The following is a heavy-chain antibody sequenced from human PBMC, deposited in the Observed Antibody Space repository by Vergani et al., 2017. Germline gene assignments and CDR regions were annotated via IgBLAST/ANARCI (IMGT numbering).Heavy chain of an antibody. Sequence: EVQLVESGGGLVQPGGSLRLSCAASGFTFSSYWMSWVRQAPGKGLEWVANIKQDGSEKYYVDSVKGRFTISRDNAKNSLYLQMNSLRAEDTAVYYCARLFGEPITIFGVFPNWFDPWGQGTLVTVSS. CDR3: ARLFGEPITIFGVFPNWFDP. D-gene: IGHD3-3*01. V-gene: IGHV3-7*01. J-gene: IGHJ5*02. CDR2: IKQDGSEK. CDR1: GFTFSSYW.